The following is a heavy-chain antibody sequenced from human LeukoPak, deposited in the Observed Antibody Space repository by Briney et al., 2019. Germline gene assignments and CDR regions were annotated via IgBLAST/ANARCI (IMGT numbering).Heavy chain of an antibody. CDR1: GGSISSGSYY. CDR3: ARAVRGYYYDSSGYNRSGYYMDV. Sequence: SQTLSLTCTVSGGSISSGSYYWSWIRQPAGKGLEWIGRIYTSGSTNYNPSLKSRVTISVDTSKNQFSLKLSSVTAADTAVHYCARAVRGYYYDSSGYNRSGYYMDVWGKGTTVTVSS. D-gene: IGHD3-22*01. V-gene: IGHV4-61*02. J-gene: IGHJ6*03. CDR2: IYTSGST.